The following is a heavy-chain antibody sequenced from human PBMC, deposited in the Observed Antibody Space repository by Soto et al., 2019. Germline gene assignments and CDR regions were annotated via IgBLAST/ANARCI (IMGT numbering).Heavy chain of an antibody. CDR1: GFTFSSYS. D-gene: IGHD3-22*01. J-gene: IGHJ4*02. Sequence: EVPLVESGGGLVKPGGSLRLSCAASGFTFSSYSMNWVRQAPGKGLEWVSSISSSSSYIYYADSVKGRFTISRDNAKNSLYLQMNSLRAEDTAVYYCAREGRDYYDSSGYYYAYFDYWGQGTLVTVSS. V-gene: IGHV3-21*01. CDR3: AREGRDYYDSSGYYYAYFDY. CDR2: ISSSSSYI.